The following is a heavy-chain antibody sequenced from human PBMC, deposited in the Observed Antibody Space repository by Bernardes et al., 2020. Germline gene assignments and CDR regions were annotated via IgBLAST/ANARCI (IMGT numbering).Heavy chain of an antibody. CDR2: ISAYNGNT. CDR3: AIDFWSGYYKSSFGPNWFDP. V-gene: IGHV1-18*01. J-gene: IGHJ5*02. D-gene: IGHD3-3*01. Sequence: ASVKVSCKASGYTFTSYGISWVRQAPGQGLEWMGWISAYNGNTNYAQKLQGRVTMTTDTSTSTAYMELRSLRSDDTAVYYCAIDFWSGYYKSSFGPNWFDPWGQGTLVTVSS. CDR1: GYTFTSYG.